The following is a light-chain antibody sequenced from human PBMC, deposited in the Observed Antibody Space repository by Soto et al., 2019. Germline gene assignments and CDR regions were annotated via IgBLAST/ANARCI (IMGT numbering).Light chain of an antibody. Sequence: QSALTQPRSVSGSLGQSVTISCTGTSSDVGTYNYVSWYQQHPGKAPKVMIYDVSERPSGVPHRFSGSKSGNTASLTISGLQDEDEADYYCCSYAGSPRYVLGTGTKVTVL. J-gene: IGLJ1*01. CDR3: CSYAGSPRYV. V-gene: IGLV2-11*01. CDR1: SSDVGTYNY. CDR2: DVS.